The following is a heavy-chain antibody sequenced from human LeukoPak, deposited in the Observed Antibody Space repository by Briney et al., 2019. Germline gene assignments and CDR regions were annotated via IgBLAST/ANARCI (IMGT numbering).Heavy chain of an antibody. J-gene: IGHJ4*02. CDR3: ARDSYSPGFDY. CDR2: IYHSGST. V-gene: IGHV4-38-2*02. CDR1: GYSISSGYY. Sequence: PSETLSLTCTVSGYSISSGYYWGWIRQPPGKGLEWIGSIYHSGSTYYNPSLKSRVTISVDTSKNQFSLKLSSVTAADTAVYYCARDSYSPGFDYWGQGSLVTVTT. D-gene: IGHD5-18*01.